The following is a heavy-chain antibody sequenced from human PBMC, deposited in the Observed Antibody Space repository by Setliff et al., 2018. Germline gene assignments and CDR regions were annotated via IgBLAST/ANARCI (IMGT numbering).Heavy chain of an antibody. Sequence: ASVKVSCKTSGFSFTTFGFSWVRQAPGQGLEWMGWISPYSGETNYARKFQDRLSVTADTSSKTTYMELRSLTSDDTAVYFCTRSRAPRVVLAADFDFWGQGTLVTVSS. D-gene: IGHD3-16*01. CDR2: ISPYSGET. V-gene: IGHV1-18*01. J-gene: IGHJ4*02. CDR3: TRSRAPRVVLAADFDF. CDR1: GFSFTTFG.